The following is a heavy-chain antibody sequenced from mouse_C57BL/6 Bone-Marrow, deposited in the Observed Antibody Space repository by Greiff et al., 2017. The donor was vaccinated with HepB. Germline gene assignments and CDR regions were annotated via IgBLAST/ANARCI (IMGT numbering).Heavy chain of an antibody. V-gene: IGHV1-82*01. D-gene: IGHD1-1*01. CDR3: ARERTYYYGRDWYFDV. J-gene: IGHJ1*03. Sequence: VQLQQSGPELVKPGASVKISCKASGYAFSSSWMNWVKQRPGKGLEWIGRIYPGDGDTNYNGKFKGKATLTADKSSSTAYMQLSSLTSEDSAVYFCARERTYYYGRDWYFDVWGTGTTVTVSS. CDR1: GYAFSSSW. CDR2: IYPGDGDT.